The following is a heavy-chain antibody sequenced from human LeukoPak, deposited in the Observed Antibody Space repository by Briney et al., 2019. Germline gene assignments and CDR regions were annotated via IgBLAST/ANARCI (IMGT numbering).Heavy chain of an antibody. CDR1: GGSFSGYY. CDR2: INSDGINT. Sequence: ETLSLTCAVYGGSFSGYYWSWIRQPPGKGLVWVSRINSDGINTSYADSVKGRFTISRDNAKNTLNLQMNSLRAEDTAVYYCARDLGQYYGTSDNWFDPWGQGTLVTVSS. D-gene: IGHD3-10*01. V-gene: IGHV3-74*01. CDR3: ARDLGQYYGTSDNWFDP. J-gene: IGHJ5*02.